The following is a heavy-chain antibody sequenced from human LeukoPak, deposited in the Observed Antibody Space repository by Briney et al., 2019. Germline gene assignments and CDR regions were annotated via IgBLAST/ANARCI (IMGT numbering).Heavy chain of an antibody. D-gene: IGHD1-26*01. CDR3: ARDRGSYRGFDY. J-gene: IGHJ4*02. Sequence: GGSLRLSCAASGFIFSDYYMSWIRQAPGKGLDWVSHISSSSGTTKYYADSVKGRFTISRDNAKNSLYLQMNSLRAEDTALYYCARDRGSYRGFDYWGQGTLVTVSS. CDR2: ISSSSGTTK. CDR1: GFIFSDYY. V-gene: IGHV3-11*01.